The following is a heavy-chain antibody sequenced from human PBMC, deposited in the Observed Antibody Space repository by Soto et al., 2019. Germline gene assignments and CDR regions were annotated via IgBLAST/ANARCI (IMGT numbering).Heavy chain of an antibody. CDR3: KPQFCYDDVGGNTFDI. CDR2: IKSKTDVGTT. D-gene: IGHD3-16*01. Sequence: GGSLRLSCAASGFTFSNAWMNWVRQAPGKGLEWVGRIKSKTDVGTTGYAAPVKGRFTISRDDSKNTLYLQMNSLKTEDTDVYYCKPQFCYDDVGGNTFDICGQXQMVPVSS. J-gene: IGHJ3*02. CDR1: GFTFSNAW. V-gene: IGHV3-15*07.